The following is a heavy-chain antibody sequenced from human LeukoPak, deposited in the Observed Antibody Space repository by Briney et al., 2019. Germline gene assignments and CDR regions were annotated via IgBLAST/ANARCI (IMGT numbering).Heavy chain of an antibody. Sequence: PGGSLGLSCAASGFTFSSYGMHWVRQAPGKGLEWVAFIRYDGSNKYYADSVKGRFTISRDNSKNTLYLQMNSLRAEDTAVYYYATYYYDSSGYQYYYYYYMDVWGKGTTVTISS. CDR2: IRYDGSNK. CDR1: GFTFSSYG. J-gene: IGHJ6*03. CDR3: ATYYYDSSGYQYYYYYYMDV. D-gene: IGHD3-22*01. V-gene: IGHV3-30*02.